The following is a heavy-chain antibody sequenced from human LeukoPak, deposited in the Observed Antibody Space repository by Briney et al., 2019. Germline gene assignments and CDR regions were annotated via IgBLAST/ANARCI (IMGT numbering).Heavy chain of an antibody. Sequence: GASVKVSCKASGYTLTSYDINWVRQATGQGLEWMGWMNPNSGRTGYAQNFQGRITITRNTSISTAYMELSSLRSEDTAVYYCARDMYYYGSGIDYWGQGTLVTVSS. V-gene: IGHV1-8*01. D-gene: IGHD3-10*01. CDR3: ARDMYYYGSGIDY. CDR2: MNPNSGRT. CDR1: GYTLTSYD. J-gene: IGHJ4*02.